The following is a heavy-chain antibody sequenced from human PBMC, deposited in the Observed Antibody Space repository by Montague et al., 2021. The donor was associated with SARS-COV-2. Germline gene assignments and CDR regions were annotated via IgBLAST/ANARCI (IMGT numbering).Heavy chain of an antibody. CDR2: ISQSGNI. D-gene: IGHD2-2*02. V-gene: IGHV4-34*01. J-gene: IGHJ6*03. CDR1: GGSFSRYY. CDR3: ARLGDGIVPSPILGLGPYYSFYYMDV. Sequence: SETLSLTCAVSGGSFSRYYWSWIRQPPGKGLEWIGEISQSGNIKYNPSLQSRVSISLDTSRNQFSLKVSSVTAADTAIYYCARLGDGIVPSPILGLGPYYSFYYMDVWGKGTTVTVSS.